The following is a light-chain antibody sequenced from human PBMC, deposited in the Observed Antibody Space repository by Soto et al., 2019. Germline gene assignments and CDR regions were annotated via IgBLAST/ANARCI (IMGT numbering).Light chain of an antibody. J-gene: IGKJ3*01. CDR3: QQRSSWPIT. Sequence: EIVLTQSPDTLSLSLGEGVTLSCRASQSVSSSYLAWYQQKPGQAPRLLIYGASSRATGIPDRFSGSGSGTDFTLAIRRLEPEDFAIYYCQQRSSWPITFGSGTKVVIK. V-gene: IGKV3D-20*02. CDR2: GAS. CDR1: QSVSSSY.